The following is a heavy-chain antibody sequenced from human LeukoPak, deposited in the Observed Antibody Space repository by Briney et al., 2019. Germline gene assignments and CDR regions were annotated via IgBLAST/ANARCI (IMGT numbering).Heavy chain of an antibody. J-gene: IGHJ4*02. D-gene: IGHD2-2*01. Sequence: GASVKGSCKSSGFTFTDEYIHWVRQAPGQGLEWMGWINPYSGAINYAQKFQGRVTLTRDTSISTAYMELSRLTSGDTAVYYCARDPKSQLLLDYWGQGTLVTVSS. CDR1: GFTFTDEY. CDR3: ARDPKSQLLLDY. CDR2: INPYSGAI. V-gene: IGHV1-2*02.